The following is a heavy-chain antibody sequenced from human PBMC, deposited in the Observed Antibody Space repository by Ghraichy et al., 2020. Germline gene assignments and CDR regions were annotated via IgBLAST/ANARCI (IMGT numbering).Heavy chain of an antibody. CDR3: ARGWYYRAFDI. CDR1: GFTFSSYW. Sequence: GESLNISCAASGFTFSSYWMHWVRQAPGKGLVWVSRINSDGSSTSYADTVKGRFTISRDNAKNTLYLQMNSLRAEDTAVYYCARGWYYRAFDIWGQGTMVTVSS. CDR2: INSDGSST. D-gene: IGHD4/OR15-4a*01. V-gene: IGHV3-74*01. J-gene: IGHJ3*02.